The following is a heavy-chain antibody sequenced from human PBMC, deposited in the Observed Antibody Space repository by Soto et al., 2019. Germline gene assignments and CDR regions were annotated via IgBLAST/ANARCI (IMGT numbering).Heavy chain of an antibody. CDR1: GYSFTSYW. CDR2: IYPGDSDT. D-gene: IGHD6-13*01. Sequence: HGESLKISCKGSGYSFTSYWIGWVRQMPGKGLEWMGIIYPGDSDTRYSPSFQGQVTISADKSISTAYLQWSSLEASDTAMYYCARLIAAAGTSEYYFDYWGQGTLVTAPQ. J-gene: IGHJ4*02. CDR3: ARLIAAAGTSEYYFDY. V-gene: IGHV5-51*01.